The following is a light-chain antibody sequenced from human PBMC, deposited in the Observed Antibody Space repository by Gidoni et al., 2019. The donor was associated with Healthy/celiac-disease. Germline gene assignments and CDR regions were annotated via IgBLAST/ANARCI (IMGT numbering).Light chain of an antibody. V-gene: IGKV4-1*01. J-gene: IGKJ1*01. CDR2: WAS. CDR3: QQYYSTRT. Sequence: DIVMTQSPDSLAVSLGERATINCKSSQSVLYSSNNKNYLAWYQQKPGQPPKLVSYWASTRESGVPDRFSGSGSGTDFTLTISSLQAEDVAVYYCQQYYSTRTFGQXKKVEIK. CDR1: QSVLYSSNNKNY.